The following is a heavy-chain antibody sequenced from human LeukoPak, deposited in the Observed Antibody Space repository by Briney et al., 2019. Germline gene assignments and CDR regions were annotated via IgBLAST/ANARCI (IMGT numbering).Heavy chain of an antibody. D-gene: IGHD2-15*01. CDR1: GGTFSSYA. Sequence: SVKVSCKASGGTFSSYAISWVRQAPGQGLEWMGGIIPIFGTANYAQKFQGRVTITADESTSTAYVELSSLRSEDTAVYYCARGRDCSGGSCYSGNYYYYYGMDVWGQGTTVTVSS. J-gene: IGHJ6*02. CDR3: ARGRDCSGGSCYSGNYYYYYGMDV. V-gene: IGHV1-69*13. CDR2: IIPIFGTA.